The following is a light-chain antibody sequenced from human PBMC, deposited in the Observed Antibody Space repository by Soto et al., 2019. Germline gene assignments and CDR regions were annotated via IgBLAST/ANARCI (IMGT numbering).Light chain of an antibody. V-gene: IGKV1-33*01. Sequence: DIQMTQSPSSLSASVGDRVTITCQASQDIKNYLNWYQQKSGKAPKLLIYDASDLETGVPSRFSGSGSGTDFTFTISSLQPEDIATYYCQQYDNLPLTFGGGTNVDIK. CDR1: QDIKNY. CDR2: DAS. J-gene: IGKJ4*01. CDR3: QQYDNLPLT.